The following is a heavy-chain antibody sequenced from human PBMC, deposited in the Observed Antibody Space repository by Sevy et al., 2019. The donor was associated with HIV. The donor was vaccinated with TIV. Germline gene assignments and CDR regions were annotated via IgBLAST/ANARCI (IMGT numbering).Heavy chain of an antibody. Sequence: GGSLRLSCTASGFSISGYGMHWVRQVPGKGLEWVAIIWYDGTNKDYTDSVKGRFTITRDNSKNTLYLQMNSLRAEDTAVFYCARARPVGNYDSSGYYYYFDYWGQGTLVTVSS. J-gene: IGHJ4*02. CDR1: GFSISGYG. V-gene: IGHV3-33*01. CDR2: IWYDGTNK. CDR3: ARARPVGNYDSSGYYYYFDY. D-gene: IGHD3-22*01.